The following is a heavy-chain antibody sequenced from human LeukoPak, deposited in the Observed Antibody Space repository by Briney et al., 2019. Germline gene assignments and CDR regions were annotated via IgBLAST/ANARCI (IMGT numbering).Heavy chain of an antibody. V-gene: IGHV3-23*01. Sequence: GGSLRLSCAASGFTFSSHAMSWVRQAPPKGLEWVSAISGSGGSTYYADSVKGRFTISRDNSKNTLYLQMNSLRAEDTAVYYCAKDRRKEGAAAKYDYWGQGTLVTVSS. J-gene: IGHJ4*02. CDR1: GFTFSSHA. CDR2: ISGSGGST. D-gene: IGHD6-13*01. CDR3: AKDRRKEGAAAKYDY.